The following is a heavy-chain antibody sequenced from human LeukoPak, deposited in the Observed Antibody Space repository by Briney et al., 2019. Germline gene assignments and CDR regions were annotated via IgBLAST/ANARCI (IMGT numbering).Heavy chain of an antibody. CDR2: ISGSGGST. D-gene: IGHD6-19*01. V-gene: IGHV3-23*01. CDR3: AKDRGGYSSGWYPFDY. J-gene: IGHJ4*02. Sequence: PGGSLRLSCAASGFTFSSYAMSWVRQAPGKGLEWVSAISGSGGSTYYADSVKGRFTISRDSSKNTLYLQMNSLRAEDTAVYYCAKDRGGYSSGWYPFDYWGQGTLVTVSS. CDR1: GFTFSSYA.